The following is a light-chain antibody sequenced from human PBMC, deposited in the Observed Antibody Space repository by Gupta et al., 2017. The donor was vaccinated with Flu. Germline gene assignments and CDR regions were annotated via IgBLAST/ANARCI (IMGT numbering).Light chain of an antibody. V-gene: IGLV3-19*01. CDR3: NYGGGSGNHWI. J-gene: IGLJ2*01. CDR2: GKD. Sequence: SSELTQDPAVSVALGQTVRITCQGDSLRNYYASWYQQKQGQAPILVIYGKDKRPSGITDRSSGYSTGNNASSHTKGAQEEEEADDYCNYGGGSGNHWIFGGGTKLTVV. CDR1: SLRNYY.